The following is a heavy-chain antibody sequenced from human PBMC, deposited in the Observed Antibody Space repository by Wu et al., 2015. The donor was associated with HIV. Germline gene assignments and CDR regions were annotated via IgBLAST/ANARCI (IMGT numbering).Heavy chain of an antibody. CDR2: IRPDSGAT. CDR1: GYTFTAHY. D-gene: IGHD3-22*01. CDR3: ARLVDYYDDSGNHYKTGGAIDH. V-gene: IGHV1-2*02. J-gene: IGHJ4*02. Sequence: QVQLVQSGAEVAKPGASVRVSCQTSGYTFTAHYIHWVRQAPGQGLEWMGWIRPDSGATHYAEKFQDRVTMTRDASISTAYMRLNRLRSDDTAVYYCARLVDYYDDSGNHYKTGGAIDHWGQGTQVTVSS.